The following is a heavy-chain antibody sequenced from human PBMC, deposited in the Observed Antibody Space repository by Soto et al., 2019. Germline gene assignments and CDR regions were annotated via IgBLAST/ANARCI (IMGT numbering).Heavy chain of an antibody. Sequence: PSETLSLTCAVYGGSFSGYYWSWIRQPPGKGLEWIGEINHSGSTNYNPSLKSRVTISVDTSKNQFSLKLSSVTAADTAVYYCARVRAYSYGYGTTPYNWFDPWGQGTLVTVSS. J-gene: IGHJ5*02. CDR1: GGSFSGYY. CDR2: INHSGST. V-gene: IGHV4-34*01. D-gene: IGHD5-18*01. CDR3: ARVRAYSYGYGTTPYNWFDP.